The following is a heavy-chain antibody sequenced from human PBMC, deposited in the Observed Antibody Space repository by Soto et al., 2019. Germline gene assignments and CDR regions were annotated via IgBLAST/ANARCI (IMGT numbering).Heavy chain of an antibody. Sequence: SVKVSCKASGGTFSSYAISWVRQAPGQGLEGMGGITPIFGTANYAQKFQGRVTITADESTSTAYMELSSLRSEDTAVYYCARGCGGDCYSYYYYGMDVWGQGTTVTVSS. V-gene: IGHV1-69*13. CDR1: GGTFSSYA. CDR3: ARGCGGDCYSYYYYGMDV. D-gene: IGHD2-21*02. J-gene: IGHJ6*02. CDR2: ITPIFGTA.